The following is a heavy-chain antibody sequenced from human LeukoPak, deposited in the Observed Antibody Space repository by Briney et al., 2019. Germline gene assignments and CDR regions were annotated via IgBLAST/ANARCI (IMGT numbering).Heavy chain of an antibody. Sequence: PGGSLRLSCAASGFTVSGNHMSWVRQAPGKGLEWVSVIYSGGSTDYADSVEGRFTISRDNSKNTLYLQMNSLRAEDTAVYHCARGPAGYNWGQGTLVTVSS. V-gene: IGHV3-53*01. D-gene: IGHD1-1*01. J-gene: IGHJ4*02. CDR3: ARGPAGYN. CDR1: GFTVSGNH. CDR2: IYSGGST.